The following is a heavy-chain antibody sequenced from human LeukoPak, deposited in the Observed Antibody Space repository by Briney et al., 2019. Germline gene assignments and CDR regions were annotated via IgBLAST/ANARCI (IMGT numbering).Heavy chain of an antibody. CDR1: GGSVSSGSYY. CDR3: ARADYGDYGEYYFDY. D-gene: IGHD4-17*01. J-gene: IGHJ4*02. V-gene: IGHV4-61*01. CDR2: IYYSGST. Sequence: SETLSLTYTVSGGSVSSGSYYWSWIRQPPGKGLEWIGYIYYSGSTNYNPSLKSRVTISVDTSKNQFSLKLSSVTAADTAVYYCARADYGDYGEYYFDYWGQGTLVTVSS.